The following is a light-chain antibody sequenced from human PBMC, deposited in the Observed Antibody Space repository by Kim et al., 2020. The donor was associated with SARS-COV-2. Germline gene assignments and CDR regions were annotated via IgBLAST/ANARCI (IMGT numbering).Light chain of an antibody. J-gene: IGKJ1*01. CDR1: QDIAIS. V-gene: IGKV1-27*01. CDR2: AAS. Sequence: ASVGARDTITCRASQDIAISLAWYQQKPGKVPQVLIYAASTLQAGVPSRFSGSGSGTEFTLTIGSLQPEDVATYYCQKYHSAPWRFGPGTKVDI. CDR3: QKYHSAPWR.